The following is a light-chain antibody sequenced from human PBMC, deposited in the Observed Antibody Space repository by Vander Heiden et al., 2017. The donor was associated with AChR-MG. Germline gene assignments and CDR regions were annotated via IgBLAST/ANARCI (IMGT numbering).Light chain of an antibody. CDR2: AAS. J-gene: IGKJ1*01. CDR3: QQDDKYPWT. Sequence: AIHTTHSPSSLSASVGDRVTITCRASQGIGNDLGWYQQKPGKAPKLLIYAASSLQSGVPSRFSGSGSGTDFTLTISSLQPEDFATYYCQQDDKYPWTFGQGTKVEIK. V-gene: IGKV1-6*01. CDR1: QGIGND.